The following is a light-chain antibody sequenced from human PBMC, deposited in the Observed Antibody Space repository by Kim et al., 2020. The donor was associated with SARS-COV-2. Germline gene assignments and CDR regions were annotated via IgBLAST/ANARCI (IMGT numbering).Light chain of an antibody. CDR2: QDS. Sequence: SYELTQPPSVSVSPGQTASITCSGDKLGDKYACWYQQKPGQSPVLVIYQDSKRPSGIPERFSGSNSGNTATLTISGTQAMDEADYYCQASDSSTAGFGGGTQLTVL. J-gene: IGLJ2*01. CDR3: QASDSSTAG. V-gene: IGLV3-1*01. CDR1: KLGDKY.